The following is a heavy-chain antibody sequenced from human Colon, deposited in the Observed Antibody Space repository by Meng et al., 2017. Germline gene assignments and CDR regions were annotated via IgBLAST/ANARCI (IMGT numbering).Heavy chain of an antibody. J-gene: IGHJ1*01. CDR3: ARGQDVDTAFQY. D-gene: IGHD5-18*01. V-gene: IGHV3-21*02. Sequence: ELQPVGSGGFLVKPGVSLVLSWAASGFSLSNHFINWVRQAPGKGLEWFPSISNRDGSLFPADSVKGRFTISRDNAKNSLFLQMNSLRVEDTAVYYCARGQDVDTAFQYWGQGTLVTVSS. CDR1: GFSLSNHF. CDR2: ISNRDGSL.